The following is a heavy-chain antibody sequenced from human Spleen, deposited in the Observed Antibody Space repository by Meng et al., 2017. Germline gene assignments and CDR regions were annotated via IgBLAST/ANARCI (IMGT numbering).Heavy chain of an antibody. CDR3: AKDRGYDPKGGMDV. CDR1: GFTFDDYA. Sequence: GESLKISCAASGFTFDDYAIHWVRQGPGKGLEWVSLISWDGGSTFYADSVKGRFTVSRDNSKNTLYLQMNSLRAEDTAVYYCAKDRGYDPKGGMDVWGQGTTVTVSS. CDR2: ISWDGGST. D-gene: IGHD3-3*01. V-gene: IGHV3-43D*04. J-gene: IGHJ6*02.